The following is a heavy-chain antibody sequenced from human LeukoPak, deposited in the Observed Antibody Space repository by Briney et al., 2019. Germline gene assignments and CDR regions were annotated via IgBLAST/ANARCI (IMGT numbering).Heavy chain of an antibody. Sequence: PSETLSLTCTVSGGSISSYYWSWIRQPPGKGLEWIGYIYYSGSTNYNPSLKSRVTISVDTSKNQFSLKLSSVTAADTAVYYCARGDGGWYGTGDYWGQGTLVTVSS. CDR3: ARGDGGWYGTGDY. D-gene: IGHD6-19*01. J-gene: IGHJ4*02. V-gene: IGHV4-59*01. CDR2: IYYSGST. CDR1: GGSISSYY.